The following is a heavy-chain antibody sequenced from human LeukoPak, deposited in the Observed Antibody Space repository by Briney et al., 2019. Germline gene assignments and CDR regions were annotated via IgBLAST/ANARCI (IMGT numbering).Heavy chain of an antibody. CDR2: IKSDGSYA. CDR3: ARDIYYYKSGSDY. D-gene: IGHD3-22*01. V-gene: IGHV3-74*01. CDR1: GLTFSSYW. J-gene: IGHJ4*02. Sequence: GGSLRLSCAASGLTFSSYWMHWVRQAPGKGLVWVSRIKSDGSYATYPDSVKGRFTISRDNAMNTLYLQMNSLRPEDTAVYYCARDIYYYKSGSDYWGQGTLVTVSS.